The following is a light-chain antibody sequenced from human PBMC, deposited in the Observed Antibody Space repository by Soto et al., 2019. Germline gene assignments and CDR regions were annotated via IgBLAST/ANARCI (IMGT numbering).Light chain of an antibody. J-gene: IGKJ2*01. CDR2: GAS. CDR1: QSVSSSY. Sequence: EIVLTQSPGTLSLSPGERATHSCRASQSVSSSYLAWYQQKPGQAPRLLIYGASSRATGIPDRFSGSGSGTDFTLTISRMDPEDFAVYYCQQYGSSPYTFRQGTKLEIK. CDR3: QQYGSSPYT. V-gene: IGKV3-20*01.